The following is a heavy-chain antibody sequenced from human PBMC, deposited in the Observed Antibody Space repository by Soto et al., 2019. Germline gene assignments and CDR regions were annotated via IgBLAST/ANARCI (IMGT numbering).Heavy chain of an antibody. CDR2: ISAYNGNT. Sequence: GASVKVSCKASGYTFSSYGISWGRQAPGQGLEWMGWISAYNGNTNYAQKLQGRVTMTTDTSTSTAYMELRSLRSDDTAVYYCARDGPYSSGWDYFDYWGQGTLVTVSS. V-gene: IGHV1-18*01. CDR1: GYTFSSYG. J-gene: IGHJ4*02. CDR3: ARDGPYSSGWDYFDY. D-gene: IGHD6-19*01.